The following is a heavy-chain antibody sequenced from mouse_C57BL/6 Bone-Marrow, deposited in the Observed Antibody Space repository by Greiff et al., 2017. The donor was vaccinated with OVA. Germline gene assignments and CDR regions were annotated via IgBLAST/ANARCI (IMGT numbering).Heavy chain of an antibody. J-gene: IGHJ3*01. Sequence: VQLQQSVAELVRPGASVKLSCTASGFTIKNTYMHWVKQRPEQGLEWIGLIDPANGNTKYAQKFQGKATITADTSSNTAYLQLSSLTSEDTAIYYCASGSGSRAWFADWGQGTLVTVSA. CDR3: ASGSGSRAWFAD. V-gene: IGHV14-3*01. CDR1: GFTIKNTY. D-gene: IGHD1-1*01. CDR2: IDPANGNT.